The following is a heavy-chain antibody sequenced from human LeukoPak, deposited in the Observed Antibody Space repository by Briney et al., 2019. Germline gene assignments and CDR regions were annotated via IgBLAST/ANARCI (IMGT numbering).Heavy chain of an antibody. Sequence: GGSLRLSCTASGFTFGDFAMSWFRQAPGKGLEWVSTISGSGGSTYHADSVKGRFTISRDNSKNTLYLQMNSLRAEDTAVYYCAKVRKATENDYWGQGTLVTVSS. J-gene: IGHJ4*02. CDR2: ISGSGGST. V-gene: IGHV3-23*01. CDR3: AKVRKATENDY. CDR1: GFTFGDFA.